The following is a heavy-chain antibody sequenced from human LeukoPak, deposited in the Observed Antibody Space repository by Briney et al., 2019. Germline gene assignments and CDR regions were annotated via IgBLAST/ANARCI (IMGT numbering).Heavy chain of an antibody. CDR2: ISSDGSST. Sequence: EGSLRLSCAASGFTLGSHWMHWVRQAPGKGLVWVTRISSDGSSTRYADPVKGRFTISRDNAKNTLYLQMSSLRAEDTALYYCARISLSGWANDYWGQGTLVTVSS. J-gene: IGHJ4*02. D-gene: IGHD6-19*01. V-gene: IGHV3-74*01. CDR3: ARISLSGWANDY. CDR1: GFTLGSHW.